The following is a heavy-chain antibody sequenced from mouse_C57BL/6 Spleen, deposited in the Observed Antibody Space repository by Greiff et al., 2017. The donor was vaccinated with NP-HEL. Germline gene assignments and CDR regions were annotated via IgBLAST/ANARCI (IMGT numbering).Heavy chain of an antibody. CDR1: GFTFSSYG. J-gene: IGHJ2*01. Sequence: EVQRVESGGDLVKPGGSLKLSCAASGFTFSSYGMSWVRQTPDKRLEWVATISSGGSYTYYPDSVKGRFTISRDNAKNTLYLQMSSLKSEDTAMYYCARRGYYGSSQYYFDYWGQGTTLTVSS. D-gene: IGHD1-1*01. CDR2: ISSGGSYT. CDR3: ARRGYYGSSQYYFDY. V-gene: IGHV5-6*01.